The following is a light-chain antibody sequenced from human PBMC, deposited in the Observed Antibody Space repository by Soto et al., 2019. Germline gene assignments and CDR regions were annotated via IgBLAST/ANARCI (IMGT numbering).Light chain of an antibody. V-gene: IGKV1-5*01. CDR2: AAS. J-gene: IGKJ1*01. CDR1: QDIEKW. Sequence: GDTINITCRASQDIEKWLAWYQQKPGRAPKVLIYAASHLESGVPSRFSGSGSGTEFTLTISSLQPDDFATYYCQQYNSYWTFGQGTKVEIK. CDR3: QQYNSYWT.